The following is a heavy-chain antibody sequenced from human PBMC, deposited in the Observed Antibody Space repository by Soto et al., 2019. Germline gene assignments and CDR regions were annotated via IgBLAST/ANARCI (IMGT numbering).Heavy chain of an antibody. Sequence: GESLKISCKGSGYSFTSYWISWVRQMPGKGLEWMGRIDPSDSYTNYSPSFQGHVTISADKSISTAYLQWSSLKASDTAMYYCAILEYSSSSASRYYYYGMDVWGQGTRVTFSS. J-gene: IGHJ6*02. CDR2: IDPSDSYT. CDR1: GYSFTSYW. D-gene: IGHD6-6*01. CDR3: AILEYSSSSASRYYYYGMDV. V-gene: IGHV5-10-1*01.